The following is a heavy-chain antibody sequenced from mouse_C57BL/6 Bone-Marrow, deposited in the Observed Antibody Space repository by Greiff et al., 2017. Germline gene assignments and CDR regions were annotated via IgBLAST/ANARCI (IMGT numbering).Heavy chain of an antibody. V-gene: IGHV5-4*01. CDR3: AREEITTVVANYAMDY. D-gene: IGHD1-1*01. Sequence: EVQLVESGGGSVKPGGSLKLSCAASGFTFSSYAMSWVRQTPEKRLEWVATISDGGSYTYYPDNVKGRFTISRDNAKNNLYLQMSHLKSEDTAMYYCAREEITTVVANYAMDYWGQGTSVTVSS. CDR1: GFTFSSYA. J-gene: IGHJ4*01. CDR2: ISDGGSYT.